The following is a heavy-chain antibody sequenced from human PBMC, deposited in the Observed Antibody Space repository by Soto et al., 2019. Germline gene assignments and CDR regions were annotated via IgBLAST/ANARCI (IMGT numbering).Heavy chain of an antibody. CDR1: GFTFSSYS. V-gene: IGHV3-21*01. CDR3: ARVRADYYDSSGPLR. D-gene: IGHD3-22*01. J-gene: IGHJ4*02. CDR2: ISSSSSYI. Sequence: EVQLVESGGGLVKPGGSLRLSCAASGFTFSSYSMNWVRQAAGKGLEWVSSISSSSSYIYYADSVKGRFTFSRDNAKNSLYLQMNSLRAEDTAVYYCARVRADYYDSSGPLRWGQGTLITVSS.